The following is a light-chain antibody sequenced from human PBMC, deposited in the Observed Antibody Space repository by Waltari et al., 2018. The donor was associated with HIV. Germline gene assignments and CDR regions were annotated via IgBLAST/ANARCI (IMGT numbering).Light chain of an antibody. CDR2: DVS. CDR3: CSYAGDYTFVL. Sequence: QSALTQPASVSGSPGQSITISCPGTSSDVGSYTLVPWYQQHPGKAPKLMIYDVSKRPSGVPDRFSGSKSGNTASLTISGLQAEDEADYYCCSYAGDYTFVLFGGGTKLTVL. J-gene: IGLJ2*01. CDR1: SSDVGSYTL. V-gene: IGLV2-11*01.